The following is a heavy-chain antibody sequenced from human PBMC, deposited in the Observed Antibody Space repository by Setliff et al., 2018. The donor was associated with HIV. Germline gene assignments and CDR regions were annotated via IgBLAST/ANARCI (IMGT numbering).Heavy chain of an antibody. CDR2: ISHSGST. D-gene: IGHD1-26*01. CDR3: ARGAYTGNYQGGFYYLDV. V-gene: IGHV4-34*01. CDR1: GGSFSGYY. J-gene: IGHJ6*03. Sequence: SETLSLTCAVNGGSFSGYYLIWIRQSPGRGLEYIGKISHSGSTNSSPSLESRVTMSIDGSKPHFFLNLESVTAADTAVYYCARGAYTGNYQGGFYYLDVWGKGTTVTVSS.